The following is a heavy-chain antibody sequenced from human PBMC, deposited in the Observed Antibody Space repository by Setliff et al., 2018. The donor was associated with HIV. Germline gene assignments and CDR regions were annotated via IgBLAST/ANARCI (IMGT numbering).Heavy chain of an antibody. D-gene: IGHD1-1*01. CDR3: ARGTTSITFDY. V-gene: IGHV4-31*03. CDR1: GSSFSSGIYY. Sequence: SETLSLTCNVSGSSFSSGIYYWTCIRQQPGKGLEWIGYISYSGSTYYNPSLKSRLTMSIDTSKSHFSLNLNSVTAADTAVYYCARGTTSITFDYWSQGTLVTVSS. J-gene: IGHJ4*02. CDR2: ISYSGST.